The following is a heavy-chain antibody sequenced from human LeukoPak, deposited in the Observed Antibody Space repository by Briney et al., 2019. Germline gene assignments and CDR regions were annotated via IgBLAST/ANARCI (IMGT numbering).Heavy chain of an antibody. V-gene: IGHV3-23*01. J-gene: IGHJ4*02. D-gene: IGHD3-3*01. CDR1: GFTFSSYG. CDR2: ISGSGGST. Sequence: GGSLRLSCAASGFTFSSYGMHWVRQAPGKGLEWVSAISGSGGSTYYADSVKGRFTISRDNSKNTLYLQMNSLRAEDTAVYYCAKPAYDFWSGHIQGFDYWGQGTLVTVPS. CDR3: AKPAYDFWSGHIQGFDY.